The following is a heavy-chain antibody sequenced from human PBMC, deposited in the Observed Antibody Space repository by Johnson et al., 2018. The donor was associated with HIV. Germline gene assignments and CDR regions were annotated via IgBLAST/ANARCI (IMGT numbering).Heavy chain of an antibody. Sequence: QVQLVESGGGVVQPGRSLRLSCVASGFTFHSYAMHWVRQAPGKGLQWVAVIWFDGTNKNYGDSVKGRFTISGDASRNTLFLQMNSLRAEDTAVYYCARVSRSSPAFDAFDIWGQGTLVTVSS. CDR2: IWFDGTNK. D-gene: IGHD6-6*01. CDR3: ARVSRSSPAFDAFDI. V-gene: IGHV3-33*08. J-gene: IGHJ3*02. CDR1: GFTFHSYA.